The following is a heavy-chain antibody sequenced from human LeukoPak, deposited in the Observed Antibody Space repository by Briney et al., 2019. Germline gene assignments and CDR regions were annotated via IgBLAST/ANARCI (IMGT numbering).Heavy chain of an antibody. CDR2: IYYSGST. Sequence: SETLSLTCTVSGGSISSGGYYWSWLRQHPGKGLEWIGYIYYSGSTYYKPSLKSRVTISVDTSKNQLSLKLSSVTAADTAVYYCARVLAPYYYDSSGYYYFDYWGQGTLVTVSS. J-gene: IGHJ4*02. D-gene: IGHD3-22*01. CDR1: GGSISSGGYY. CDR3: ARVLAPYYYDSSGYYYFDY. V-gene: IGHV4-31*03.